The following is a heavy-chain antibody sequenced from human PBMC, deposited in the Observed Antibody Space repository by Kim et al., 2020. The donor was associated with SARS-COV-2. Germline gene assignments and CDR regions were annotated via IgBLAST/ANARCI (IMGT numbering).Heavy chain of an antibody. D-gene: IGHD6-19*01. Sequence: DSGKGRFTIARDNAKNSLYLQMNSLRAEDTAVYYCARDFEAGRAYYYYMDVWGKGTTVTVSS. CDR3: ARDFEAGRAYYYYMDV. V-gene: IGHV3-21*01. J-gene: IGHJ6*03.